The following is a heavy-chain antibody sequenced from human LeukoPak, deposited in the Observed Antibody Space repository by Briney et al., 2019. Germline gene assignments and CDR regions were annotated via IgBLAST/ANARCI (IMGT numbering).Heavy chain of an antibody. CDR3: ARDLESFRMATIHAFDI. V-gene: IGHV4-34*01. D-gene: IGHD5-24*01. CDR2: INHSGST. Sequence: SETLSLTCAVYGGSFSGYYWSWIRQPPGKGLEWIGEINHSGSTNYNPSLKSRVTISVDTSKNQLSLKLSSVTAADTAVYYCARDLESFRMATIHAFDIWGQGTMVTVSS. J-gene: IGHJ3*02. CDR1: GGSFSGYY.